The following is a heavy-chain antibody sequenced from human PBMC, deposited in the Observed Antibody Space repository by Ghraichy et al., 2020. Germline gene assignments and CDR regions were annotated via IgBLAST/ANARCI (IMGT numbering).Heavy chain of an antibody. J-gene: IGHJ6*03. Sequence: GGSLRLSCAASGFTFSSYGMHWVRQAPGKGLEWVAVIWYDGSNKYYADSVKGRFTISRDNSKNTLYLQMNSLRAEDTAVYYCARDQGPYYDYVWGSLLTYYYMDVWGKGTTVTVSS. CDR2: IWYDGSNK. D-gene: IGHD3-16*01. CDR3: ARDQGPYYDYVWGSLLTYYYMDV. CDR1: GFTFSSYG. V-gene: IGHV3-33*01.